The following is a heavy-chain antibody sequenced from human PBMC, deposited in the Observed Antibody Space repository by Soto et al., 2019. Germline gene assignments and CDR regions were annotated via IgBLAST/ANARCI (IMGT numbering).Heavy chain of an antibody. CDR3: AKDRNYYDSSGYDY. Sequence: PGGSLRLSCAASGFTFSSYAMHWVRQAPGKGLEWVTVISYDGNNKYYADSVEGRFTISRDNSKNTLYLQMNSLRAEDTAVYYCAKDRNYYDSSGYDYWGQGTLVTVSS. CDR2: ISYDGNNK. V-gene: IGHV3-30-3*01. D-gene: IGHD3-22*01. J-gene: IGHJ4*02. CDR1: GFTFSSYA.